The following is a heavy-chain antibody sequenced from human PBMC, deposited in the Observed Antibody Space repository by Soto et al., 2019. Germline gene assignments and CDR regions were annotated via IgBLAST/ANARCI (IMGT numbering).Heavy chain of an antibody. J-gene: IGHJ4*02. CDR1: GNTFPNYA. CDR3: ARAVAVPADFDY. D-gene: IGHD6-19*01. V-gene: IGHV1-3*01. Sequence: RASVKVSCKTSGNTFPNYALHWVRQAPGQRPEWMGWINGGNGNTKYSEHFQGRVTFTGDTSASTAYMELSSLRSEDTAVYYCARAVAVPADFDYWGLGTPVTVSS. CDR2: INGGNGNT.